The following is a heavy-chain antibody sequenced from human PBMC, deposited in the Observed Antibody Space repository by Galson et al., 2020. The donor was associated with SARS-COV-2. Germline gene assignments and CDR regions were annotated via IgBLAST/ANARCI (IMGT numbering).Heavy chain of an antibody. V-gene: IGHV1-69*11. CDR3: AREPTEDGLRKYYSDL. CDR2: IIPFAHRP. J-gene: IGHJ4*02. CDR1: GGFSSTYS. Sequence: SVKVSCKAPGGFSSTYSLSWVRQAPGQGLEWMGSIIPFAHRPTYAPRFQDRVTITADASMTTVSMELSSLTSEDTARYYCAREPTEDGLRKYYSDLWGQGTLVTVSS. D-gene: IGHD4-17*01.